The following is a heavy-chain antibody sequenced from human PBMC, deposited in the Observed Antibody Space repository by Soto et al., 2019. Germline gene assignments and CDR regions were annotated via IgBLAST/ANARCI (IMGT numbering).Heavy chain of an antibody. J-gene: IGHJ6*02. Sequence: GGSLRLSCAASGFTFSSYGMHWVRQAPGKGLEWVAVISYDGSNKYYADSVKGRFTISRDNSKNTLYLQMNSLRAEDTAVYYCAKERGGSYWADYYYYGMDVWGQGTTVTVSS. V-gene: IGHV3-30*18. CDR1: GFTFSSYG. CDR3: AKERGGSYWADYYYYGMDV. CDR2: ISYDGSNK. D-gene: IGHD1-26*01.